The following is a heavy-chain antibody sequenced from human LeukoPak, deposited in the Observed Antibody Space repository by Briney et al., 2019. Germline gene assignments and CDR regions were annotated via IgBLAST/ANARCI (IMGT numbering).Heavy chain of an antibody. CDR3: AREYSSSSGKNAFDI. CDR1: GDSISSYY. V-gene: IGHV4-4*07. D-gene: IGHD6-6*01. J-gene: IGHJ3*02. Sequence: PSETLSLTCTVSGDSISSYYWSWIRQPAGKGLEWIGCIFASGSTNYNPSLKSRVTMSVDTSKNQFSLKLTSVTAADTAVYYCAREYSSSSGKNAFDIWGQGTMVTVSS. CDR2: IFASGST.